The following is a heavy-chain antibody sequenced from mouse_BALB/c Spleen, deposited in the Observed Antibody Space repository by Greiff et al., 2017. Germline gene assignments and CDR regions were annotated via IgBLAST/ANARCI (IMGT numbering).Heavy chain of an antibody. CDR2: INSNGGST. CDR1: GFTFSSYG. J-gene: IGHJ3*01. CDR3: ARRRDGNYAWFAY. Sequence: EVQVVESGGGLVQPGGSLKLSCAASGFTFSSYGMSWVRQTPDKRLELVATINSNGGSTYYPDSVKGRFTISRDNAKNTLYLQMSSLKSEDTAMYYCARRRDGNYAWFAYWGQGTLVTVSA. D-gene: IGHD2-1*01. V-gene: IGHV5-6-3*01.